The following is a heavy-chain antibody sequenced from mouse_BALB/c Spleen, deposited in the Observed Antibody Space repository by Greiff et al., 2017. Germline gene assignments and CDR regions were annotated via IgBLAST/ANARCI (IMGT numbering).Heavy chain of an antibody. CDR2: ISDGGSYT. J-gene: IGHJ2*01. CDR1: GFTFSDYY. Sequence: EVQRVESGGGLVKPGGSLKLSCAASGFTFSDYYMYWVRQTPEKRLEWVATISDGGSYTYYPDSVKGRFTISRDNAKNNLYLQMSSLKSEDTAMYYCAREGERRGFDYWGQGTTLTVSS. V-gene: IGHV5-4*02. CDR3: AREGERRGFDY. D-gene: IGHD2-12*01.